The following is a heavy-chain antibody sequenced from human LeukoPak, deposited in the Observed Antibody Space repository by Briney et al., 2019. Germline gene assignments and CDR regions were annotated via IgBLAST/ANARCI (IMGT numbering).Heavy chain of an antibody. CDR3: ARYNYDFWSGYSKWFDP. CDR1: GGSFSGDF. Sequence: SETLSLTCAVYGGSFSGDFWSWIRQSPGKGLEWIGEINHGGSTTYNPSLQSRVSMSVDTSTNHIYLKMTSVTAADTAVYYCARYNYDFWSGYSKWFDPWGQGTLVTVSS. CDR2: INHGGST. D-gene: IGHD3-3*01. J-gene: IGHJ5*02. V-gene: IGHV4-34*10.